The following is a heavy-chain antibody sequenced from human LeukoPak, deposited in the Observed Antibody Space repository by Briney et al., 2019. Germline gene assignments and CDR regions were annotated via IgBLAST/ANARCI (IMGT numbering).Heavy chain of an antibody. CDR1: GFTFSDYW. V-gene: IGHV3-7*03. J-gene: IGHJ4*02. Sequence: GGSLRLSCAASGFTFSDYWMSWVRQAPGKELEWVANIKQDGSEKYYVDSVKGRFTISRDNAKNSLYLQMNSLRAEDTAEYHCVRDKLTGASRLDYWGQGTLLTVSS. CDR3: VRDKLTGASRLDY. D-gene: IGHD7-27*01. CDR2: IKQDGSEK.